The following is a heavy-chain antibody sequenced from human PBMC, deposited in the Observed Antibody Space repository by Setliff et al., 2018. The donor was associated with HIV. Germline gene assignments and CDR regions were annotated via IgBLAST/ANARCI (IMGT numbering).Heavy chain of an antibody. CDR2: IKQDGSKA. Sequence: GGSLRLSCAASGFTFSSYWMSWVRQAPGKGLEWVADIKQDGSKAYYMDSVKGRFTISRDNAKNSLYLQMNSLRAEDTAIYYCAKEAVSGTYFGSGFDYWGQGTLVTVSS. D-gene: IGHD1-26*01. J-gene: IGHJ4*02. CDR1: GFTFSSYW. V-gene: IGHV3-7*05. CDR3: AKEAVSGTYFGSGFDY.